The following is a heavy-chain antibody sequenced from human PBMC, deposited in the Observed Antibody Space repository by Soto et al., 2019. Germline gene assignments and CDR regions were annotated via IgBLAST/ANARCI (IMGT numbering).Heavy chain of an antibody. V-gene: IGHV1-46*01. J-gene: IGHJ4*02. CDR1: GYAFTSYY. Sequence: QVQLVQSGAKVKKPGASVKVSCKASGYAFTSYYIHWVRQAPGQGFEWMGMINPSGGTASYAPRFQDRVTMTWDTSTSTVYVDLSSLRSEDTAVYYCARDFPGNFWGQGTLVTVSS. CDR2: INPSGGTA. CDR3: ARDFPGNF.